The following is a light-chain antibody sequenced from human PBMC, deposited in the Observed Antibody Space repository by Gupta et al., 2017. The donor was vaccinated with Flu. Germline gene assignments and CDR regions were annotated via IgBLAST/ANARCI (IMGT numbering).Light chain of an antibody. CDR3: QQANNCFYA. Sequence: DIRMTQSPSTLSASVGDRVTITCRASQSIGSWLAWYQQKPGKAPKRLVYKASTLETGVPSRFSGSGSGTXFTLTIXSLQPDDFATYYCQQANNCFYAFGXGTKVEIK. J-gene: IGKJ2*01. CDR2: KAS. V-gene: IGKV1-5*03. CDR1: QSIGSW.